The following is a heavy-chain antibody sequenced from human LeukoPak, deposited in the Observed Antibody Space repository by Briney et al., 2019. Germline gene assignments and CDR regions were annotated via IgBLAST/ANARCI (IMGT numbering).Heavy chain of an antibody. CDR2: IGGSGTST. D-gene: IGHD3-22*01. Sequence: PGGSLRLSCAASGFTFSSYAMSWVRQAPGKGLEWVSAIGGSGTSTYYADSVKGRFTISRDNSKNTLYLQMNSPRAEDTAVYYCAKDSGYYYKSFDSWGQGTLVTVSS. CDR3: AKDSGYYYKSFDS. J-gene: IGHJ4*02. CDR1: GFTFSSYA. V-gene: IGHV3-23*01.